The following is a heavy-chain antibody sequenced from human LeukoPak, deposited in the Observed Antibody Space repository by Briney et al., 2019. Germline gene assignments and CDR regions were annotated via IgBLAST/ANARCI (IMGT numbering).Heavy chain of an antibody. CDR3: ARAQVTYYYDSSGYAGWFDP. V-gene: IGHV4-30-4*01. J-gene: IGHJ5*02. D-gene: IGHD3-22*01. CDR2: IYYSGST. CDR1: DGSISSGDYS. Sequence: SQTLSLTCTVSDGSISSGDYSWSWIRQPPGKGLEWIGYIYYSGSTYYNPSLKSRVTISVDTSKNQFSLKLSSVTAADTAVYYCARAQVTYYYDSSGYAGWFDPWGQGTLVTVSS.